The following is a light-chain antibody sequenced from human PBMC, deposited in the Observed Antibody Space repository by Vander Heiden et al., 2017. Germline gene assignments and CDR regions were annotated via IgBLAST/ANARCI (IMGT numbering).Light chain of an antibody. CDR1: QSISSY. Sequence: DIQMTKSPSSLSASVGDRVTITCRASQSISSYLNWYQQKPGKAPKLLIYAASSLQSGVPSRFSGSGSGTDFTLTISSLQPEDVATYYCQQSYSTPITFGQGTRLEIK. CDR2: AAS. V-gene: IGKV1-39*01. J-gene: IGKJ5*01. CDR3: QQSYSTPIT.